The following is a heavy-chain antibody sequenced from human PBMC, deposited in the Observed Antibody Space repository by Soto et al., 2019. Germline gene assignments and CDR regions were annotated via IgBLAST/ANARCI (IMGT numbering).Heavy chain of an antibody. CDR2: IYYSGST. V-gene: IGHV4-30-4*01. J-gene: IGHJ5*02. CDR1: GGSISSGDYY. CDR3: ARYHQGIVIMVYNSWFDP. D-gene: IGHD2-8*01. Sequence: PSETLSLTCTVSGGSISSGDYYWSWIRQPPGKGLEWIGYIYYSGSTYYNPSLKSRVTISVDTSKNQFSLKLSSVTAADTAVYYCARYHQGIVIMVYNSWFDPWGQGTLVTVYS.